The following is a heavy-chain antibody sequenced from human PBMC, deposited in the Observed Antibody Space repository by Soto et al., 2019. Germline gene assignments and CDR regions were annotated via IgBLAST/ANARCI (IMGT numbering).Heavy chain of an antibody. D-gene: IGHD2-15*01. CDR1: GFTFSSYG. CDR2: IWYDGSNK. V-gene: IGHV3-33*01. J-gene: IGHJ6*03. Sequence: GGSLRLSCAASGFTFSSYGMHWVRQAPGKGLEWVAVIWYDGSNKYYADSVKGRFTISRDNSKNTLYLQMNSLRAEDTAVYYCVGGCGRAVCPYYLDVWGKGTTVTVSS. CDR3: VGGCGRAVCPYYLDV.